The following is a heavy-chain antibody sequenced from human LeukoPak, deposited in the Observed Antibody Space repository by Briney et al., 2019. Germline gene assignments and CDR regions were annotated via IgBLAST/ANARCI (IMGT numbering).Heavy chain of an antibody. CDR3: ARDKIRFLDRPLYYYYGMDV. CDR1: GFTFSSYG. Sequence: GGSLRLSCAASGFTFSSYGMHWVRQAPGKGLEWVAVISYDGSNKYYADSVKGRFTISRDNSKNTLYLQMNSLRAEDTAVYYCARDKIRFLDRPLYYYYGMDVWGQGTTVTVSS. CDR2: ISYDGSNK. D-gene: IGHD3-3*01. J-gene: IGHJ6*02. V-gene: IGHV3-30*19.